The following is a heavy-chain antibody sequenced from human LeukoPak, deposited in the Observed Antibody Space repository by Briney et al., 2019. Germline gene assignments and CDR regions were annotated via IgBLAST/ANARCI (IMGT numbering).Heavy chain of an antibody. J-gene: IGHJ4*02. CDR1: GYTFTSYD. Sequence: ASVKVSSKASGYTFTSYDINWVRQATGQGLEWMGRMNPNSGNTGYAQKFQGRVTMTRNTSISTAYMELSSLRSEDTAVYYCARVGIGYYDFWSGCPHTLDYWGQGTLVTVSS. CDR2: MNPNSGNT. CDR3: ARVGIGYYDFWSGCPHTLDY. D-gene: IGHD3-3*01. V-gene: IGHV1-8*01.